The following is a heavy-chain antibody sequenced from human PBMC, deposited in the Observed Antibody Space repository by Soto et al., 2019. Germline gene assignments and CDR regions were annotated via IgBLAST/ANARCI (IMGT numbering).Heavy chain of an antibody. CDR2: ISSSSSYI. J-gene: IGHJ6*02. Sequence: EVQLVESGGGLVKPGGSLRLSCAASGFTFSSYSMNWVRQAPGKGLEWFASISSSSSYIYYADSVKGRFTISRDKAKNSLFLQMSSLRAEDTALYYCARHQGPAAGNYGMDVWGRGTTVTVSS. V-gene: IGHV3-21*02. CDR3: ARHQGPAAGNYGMDV. D-gene: IGHD6-13*01. CDR1: GFTFSSYS.